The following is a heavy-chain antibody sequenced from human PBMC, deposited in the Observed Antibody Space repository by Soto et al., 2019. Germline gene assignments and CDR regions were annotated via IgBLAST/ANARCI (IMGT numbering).Heavy chain of an antibody. Sequence: PGESLKISCKGSGYSFTSYWIGWVRQMPGKGLEWMGIIYPGDSDTRYSPSFQGQVTISADKSISTAYLQWSSLKASDTAMYYCARLKRLSGRPTYYFAYWGQGTLVTVSS. CDR2: IYPGDSDT. CDR3: ARLKRLSGRPTYYFAY. D-gene: IGHD1-26*01. CDR1: GYSFTSYW. V-gene: IGHV5-51*01. J-gene: IGHJ4*02.